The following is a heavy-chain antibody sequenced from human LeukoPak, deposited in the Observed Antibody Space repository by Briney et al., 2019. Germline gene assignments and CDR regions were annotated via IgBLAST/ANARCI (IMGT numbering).Heavy chain of an antibody. D-gene: IGHD1-26*01. CDR2: IYSSGST. CDR1: GGSISRYY. CDR3: ARHESAVGALFY. J-gene: IGHJ4*02. Sequence: SETLSLTCTVSGGSISRYYWRWIRQPPGQGLEWIGYIYSSGSTNSNPSLTSRVTISVDPSKNQFSLRLASVTAADTAVYYCARHESAVGALFYWGQGTLVTVSS. V-gene: IGHV4-59*08.